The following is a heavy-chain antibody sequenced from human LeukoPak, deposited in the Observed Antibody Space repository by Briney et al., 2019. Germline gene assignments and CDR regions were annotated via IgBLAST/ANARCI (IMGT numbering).Heavy chain of an antibody. CDR1: GYTFTVNG. CDR3: ARDRSSSSD. J-gene: IGHJ4*02. CDR2: ISANNGNT. Sequence: ASVKVSCKASGYTFTVNGISWVRQAPGQGLEWMGWISANNGNTNYAQKFQGRVTMTTDTSTTTAYMELRSLRSDDTAVYYCARDRSSSSDWGQGTLVTVSS. V-gene: IGHV1-18*01. D-gene: IGHD6-6*01.